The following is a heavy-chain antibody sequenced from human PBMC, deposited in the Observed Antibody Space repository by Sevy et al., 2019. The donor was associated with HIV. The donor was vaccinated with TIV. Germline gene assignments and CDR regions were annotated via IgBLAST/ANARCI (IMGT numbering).Heavy chain of an antibody. D-gene: IGHD7-27*01. CDR3: ARDGFEGELGINYLDY. J-gene: IGHJ4*02. CDR1: GFTFSSYA. CDR2: ISYDGSNK. Sequence: GGSLRLSCAASGFTFSSYAMHWVRQAPGKGLEWVAVISYDGSNKLYADSVKGRFTISRDNSKNTLYLQMNSLRAEDTALYYCARDGFEGELGINYLDYWGQGTLVTVSS. V-gene: IGHV3-30-3*01.